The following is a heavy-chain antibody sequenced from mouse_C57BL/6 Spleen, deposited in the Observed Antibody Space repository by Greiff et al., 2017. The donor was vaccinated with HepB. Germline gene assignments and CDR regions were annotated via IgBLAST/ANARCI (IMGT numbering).Heavy chain of an antibody. CDR1: GYAFSSSW. Sequence: VQLQESGPELVKPGASVKISCKASGYAFSSSWMNWVKQRPGKGLEWIGRIYPGDGDTNYNGKFKGKATLTADKSSSTAYMQLSSLTSEDSAVYFCARGAWDWGQGTTLTVAS. J-gene: IGHJ2*01. CDR3: ARGAWD. V-gene: IGHV1-82*01. CDR2: IYPGDGDT.